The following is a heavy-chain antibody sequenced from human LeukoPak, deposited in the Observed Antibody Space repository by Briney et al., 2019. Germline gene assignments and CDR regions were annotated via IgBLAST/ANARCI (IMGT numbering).Heavy chain of an antibody. CDR3: ASPYYYDGSSYYHFFDH. J-gene: IGHJ4*02. CDR1: GFTFTNYP. V-gene: IGHV3-30*04. Sequence: GGSLRLSCAASGFTFTNYPVHWVRQAPGKGLEWVTVISSDGTTKYYADSVKGRFTISRDNSRNTLYLQMNNLRTEDTAVYYCASPYYYDGSSYYHFFDHRGQGALVTVCS. CDR2: ISSDGTTK. D-gene: IGHD3-22*01.